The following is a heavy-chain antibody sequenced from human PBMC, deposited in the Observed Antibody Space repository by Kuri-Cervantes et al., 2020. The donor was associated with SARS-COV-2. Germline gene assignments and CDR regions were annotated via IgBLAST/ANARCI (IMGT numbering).Heavy chain of an antibody. CDR2: VKQDGSEK. CDR3: ARDPAAGLYYYYMDV. J-gene: IGHJ6*03. Sequence: GESLKISCAASGFTFSSYWMSWVRQAPEKGLEWVANVKQDGSEKYYVDSVKGRFTISRDNAKNSLYLQMNSLRAEDTAVYYCARDPAAGLYYYYMDVWGKGTTVTVSS. V-gene: IGHV3-7*01. CDR1: GFTFSSYW. D-gene: IGHD6-13*01.